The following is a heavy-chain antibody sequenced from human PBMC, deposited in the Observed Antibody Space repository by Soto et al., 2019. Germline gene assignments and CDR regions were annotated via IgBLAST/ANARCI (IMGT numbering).Heavy chain of an antibody. CDR3: ATLIMTGTYDAFDI. D-gene: IGHD1-1*01. CDR1: GYSFASCW. J-gene: IGHJ3*02. CDR2: IYPGDSDT. Sequence: GESLKISCKGCGYSFASCWIGWVRQMPGKGLEWMGIIYPGDSDTRYSPSFQGQVTISADKSIRTAYLQRSSLKASDTAMYYCATLIMTGTYDAFDICGQGTMVTVSS. V-gene: IGHV5-51*01.